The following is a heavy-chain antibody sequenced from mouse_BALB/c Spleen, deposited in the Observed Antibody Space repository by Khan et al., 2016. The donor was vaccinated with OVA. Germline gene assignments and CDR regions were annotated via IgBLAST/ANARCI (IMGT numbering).Heavy chain of an antibody. CDR1: GFTFSSYS. V-gene: IGHV5-6*01. CDR3: ASHLTGSVAY. CDR2: ISSGGDYT. Sequence: EVELVESGGDLVKPGGSLKLSCAASGFTFSSYSMSWVRQTPDKRLEWVATISSGGDYTYYPDSVKGRFTISRDNAKNNLYLQMSSLKSEDTAMYYCASHLTGSVAYWGQGTLVTVSA. D-gene: IGHD4-1*01. J-gene: IGHJ3*01.